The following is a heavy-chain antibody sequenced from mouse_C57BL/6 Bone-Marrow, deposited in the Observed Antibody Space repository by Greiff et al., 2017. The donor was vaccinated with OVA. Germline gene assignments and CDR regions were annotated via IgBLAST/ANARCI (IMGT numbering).Heavy chain of an antibody. CDR1: GYTFTSYW. V-gene: IGHV1-69*01. Sequence: VQLQQPGAELVMPGASVKLSCKASGYTFTSYWMHWVKQRPGQGLEWIGEIDPSDSYTNYNQKFKGKSTLTVDKSSSTAYMQLSSLTSEDSAVYYCARRGTVVAPRAMDYWGQGTSVTVSS. D-gene: IGHD1-1*01. CDR3: ARRGTVVAPRAMDY. J-gene: IGHJ4*01. CDR2: IDPSDSYT.